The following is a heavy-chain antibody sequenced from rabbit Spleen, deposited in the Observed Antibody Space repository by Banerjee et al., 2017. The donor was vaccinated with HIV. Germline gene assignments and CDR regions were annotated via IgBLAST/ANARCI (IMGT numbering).Heavy chain of an antibody. CDR3: SRETSSGWSIVSFYLSL. CDR1: GFSFSSRDY. D-gene: IGHD4-1*01. CDR2: IYSGSSGDS. V-gene: IGHV1S40*01. J-gene: IGHJ4*01. Sequence: QSLEESGGDLVKPGASLTLTCTASGFSFSSRDYMCWVRQAPGKGLEWIACIYSGSSGDSNYASWTKARFRITKTTSATVTLKMTILTGADADTYFCSRETSSGWSIVSFYLSLWGPGTLVTVS.